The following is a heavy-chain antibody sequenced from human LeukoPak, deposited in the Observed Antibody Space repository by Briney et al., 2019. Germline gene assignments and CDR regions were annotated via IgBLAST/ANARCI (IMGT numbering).Heavy chain of an antibody. D-gene: IGHD5-18*01. J-gene: IGHJ4*02. V-gene: IGHV3-30*18. Sequence: PGGSLRLSCAASGFTFSSYGMHRVRQAPGKGLEWVAVISYDGSNKYYADSVKGRFTISRDNSKNTLYLQMNSLRAEDTAVYYCAKPVDTAMRYWGQGTLVTVSS. CDR2: ISYDGSNK. CDR3: AKPVDTAMRY. CDR1: GFTFSSYG.